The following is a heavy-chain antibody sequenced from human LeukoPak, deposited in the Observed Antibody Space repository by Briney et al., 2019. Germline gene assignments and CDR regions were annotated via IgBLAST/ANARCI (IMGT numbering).Heavy chain of an antibody. CDR3: ARDVVGAYDY. J-gene: IGHJ4*02. D-gene: IGHD1-26*01. V-gene: IGHV4-61*02. CDR1: GGSISSGSYY. Sequence: PSQTLSLTCTVSGGSISSGSYYWSWIRQPAGKGLEWIGRIYTSGSTNYNPSPKSRVTISVDTSKNQFSLKLSSVTAADTAVYYCARDVVGAYDYWGQGTLVTVSS. CDR2: IYTSGST.